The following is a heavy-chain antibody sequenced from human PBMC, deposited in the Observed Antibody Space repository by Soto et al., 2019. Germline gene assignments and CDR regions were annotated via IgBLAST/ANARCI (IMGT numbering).Heavy chain of an antibody. CDR3: RTQPGGGGY. CDR1: GFTVSNNY. D-gene: IGHD3-10*01. V-gene: IGHV3-53*01. J-gene: IGHJ4*02. CDR2: IYSGGYT. Sequence: EVQLVESGGGLIQPGGSLRLSCAVSGFTVSNNYMSWVRQAPGKGLEGVSVIYSGGYTAYGDSVKGRFTISRDNSKNTLFLKKNSLGAGDRACYYGRTQPGGGGYWGQGTLVTVSS.